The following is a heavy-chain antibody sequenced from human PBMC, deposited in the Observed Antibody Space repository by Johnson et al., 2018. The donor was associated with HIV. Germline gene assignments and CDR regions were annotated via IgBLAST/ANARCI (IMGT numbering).Heavy chain of an antibody. CDR3: ARDRGQRAPLCAFDI. Sequence: QVQLVESGGGVVQPGRSLRLSCAASGFTFSSYAMHWVRQAPGKGLEWVAVISYDGSNKYYADSVKDRFTISRDNSKNTLYLQMNSLRAEDTALYYCARDRGQRAPLCAFDIWGQGTMVTVSS. V-gene: IGHV3-30-3*01. D-gene: IGHD3-10*01. CDR1: GFTFSSYA. J-gene: IGHJ3*02. CDR2: ISYDGSNK.